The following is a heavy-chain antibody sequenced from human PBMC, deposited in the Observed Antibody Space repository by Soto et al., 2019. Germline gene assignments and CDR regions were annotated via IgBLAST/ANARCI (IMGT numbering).Heavy chain of an antibody. CDR3: ARAEMDYYDSSGPLDY. CDR2: ITNSSSTI. V-gene: IGHV3-48*01. CDR1: GFTFSDYD. D-gene: IGHD3-22*01. Sequence: PGGSLRLSCAASGFTFSDYDMDWVRQAPGKGLEWVSFITNSSSTIYYADSVKGRFTISRDNAKNSLYLQMNSLRAEDTAVYYCARAEMDYYDSSGPLDYWGQGTLVTVSS. J-gene: IGHJ4*02.